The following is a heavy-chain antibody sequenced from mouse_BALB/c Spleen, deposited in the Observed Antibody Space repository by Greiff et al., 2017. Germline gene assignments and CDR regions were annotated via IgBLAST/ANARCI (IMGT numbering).Heavy chain of an antibody. D-gene: IGHD2-2*01. V-gene: IGHV14-4*02. J-gene: IGHJ4*01. CDR1: GFNIKDYY. CDR2: IDPENGDT. CDR3: ASLYGYDGYYYAMDY. Sequence: VQLQQSGAELVRSGASVKLSCTASGFNIKDYYMHWVKQRPEQGLEWIGWIDPENGDTEYAPKFQGKATMTADTSSNTAYLQLSSLTSEDTAVYYCASLYGYDGYYYAMDYWGQGTSVTVSS.